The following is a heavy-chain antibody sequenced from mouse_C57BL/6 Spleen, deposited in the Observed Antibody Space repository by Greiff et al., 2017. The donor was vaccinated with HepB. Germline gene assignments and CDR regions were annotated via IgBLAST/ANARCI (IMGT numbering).Heavy chain of an antibody. CDR1: GFTFTDYY. Sequence: EVQRVESGGGLVQPGGSLSLSCAASGFTFTDYYMSWVRQPPGKALEWLGFIRNKANGYTTEYSASVKGRFTISRDNSQSILYLQMNALIAEDSATYYCARYYDDGYWYFDVWGTGTTVTVSS. V-gene: IGHV7-3*01. J-gene: IGHJ1*03. CDR2: IRNKANGYTT. CDR3: ARYYDDGYWYFDV. D-gene: IGHD2-12*01.